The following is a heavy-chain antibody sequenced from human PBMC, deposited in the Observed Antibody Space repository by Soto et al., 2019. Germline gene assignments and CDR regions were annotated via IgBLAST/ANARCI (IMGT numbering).Heavy chain of an antibody. Sequence: PGGSLRLSCLASGFTYSRYWMNWVRQAPGKGLEWVATIEKDGSEKYYGDSVKGRFTISRDNGKNSVYLEMNSLRVEDTAVYYCARPQTGFRFYNYYGMDVWGQGTTVTVSS. CDR2: IEKDGSEK. V-gene: IGHV3-7*01. J-gene: IGHJ6*02. D-gene: IGHD3-10*01. CDR3: ARPQTGFRFYNYYGMDV. CDR1: GFTYSRYW.